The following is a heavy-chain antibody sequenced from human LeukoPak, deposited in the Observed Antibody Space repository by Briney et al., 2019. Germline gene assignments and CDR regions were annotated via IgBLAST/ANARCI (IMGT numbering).Heavy chain of an antibody. V-gene: IGHV3-74*03. CDR3: VRDETLWTLDW. Sequence: GGSLRLSCTASGFTFSGHWIHWVRQAPGMGLVWVSRINEDGTDSMYAESVKGRFTISRDNARNTVHLQMNSLRAEVTAVYHCVRDETLWTLDWWGQGTLVSVSS. CDR2: INEDGTDS. CDR1: GFTFSGHW. D-gene: IGHD1-1*01. J-gene: IGHJ4*02.